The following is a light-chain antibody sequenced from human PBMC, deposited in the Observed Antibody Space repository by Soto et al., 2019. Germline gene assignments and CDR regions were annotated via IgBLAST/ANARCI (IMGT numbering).Light chain of an antibody. CDR3: QQYNNWPPLT. V-gene: IGKV3-15*01. Sequence: EIVMTQSPATLSVSPGERATLSCRASQSVSGNLAWYQQRPGQAPRLLIYGASTRATGIPARFSGSGSGTEFTLTISNLQSEDFAVYYCQQYNNWPPLTFGGGTKVEIK. CDR1: QSVSGN. CDR2: GAS. J-gene: IGKJ4*01.